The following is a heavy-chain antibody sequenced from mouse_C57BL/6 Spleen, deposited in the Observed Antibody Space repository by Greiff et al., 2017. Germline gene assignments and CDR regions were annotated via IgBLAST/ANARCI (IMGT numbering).Heavy chain of an antibody. J-gene: IGHJ3*01. CDR1: GYAFTNYL. Sequence: VKLMESGAELVRPGTSVKVSCKASGYAFTNYLIEWVKQRPGQGLEWIGVINPGSGGTNYNEKFKGKATLTADKSSSTAYMQLSSLTSEDSAVYFCARSDYYGSSLGWFAYWGQGTLVTVSA. CDR3: ARSDYYGSSLGWFAY. CDR2: INPGSGGT. V-gene: IGHV1-54*01. D-gene: IGHD1-1*01.